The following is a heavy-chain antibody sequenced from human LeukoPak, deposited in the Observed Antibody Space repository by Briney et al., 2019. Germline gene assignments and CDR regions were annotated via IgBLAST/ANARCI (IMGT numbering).Heavy chain of an antibody. CDR1: GGSISSSNW. V-gene: IGHV4-4*02. Sequence: PSGTLSLTCAVSGGSISSSNWWSWVRQPPGKGLEWIGEIYHSGSTNYNPSLKSRVTISVDKSKNQFSLKLSSVTAADTAVYYCARATIVVVPAAKYNWFDPWGQGTLVTVSS. CDR3: ARATIVVVPAAKYNWFDP. CDR2: IYHSGST. J-gene: IGHJ5*02. D-gene: IGHD2-2*01.